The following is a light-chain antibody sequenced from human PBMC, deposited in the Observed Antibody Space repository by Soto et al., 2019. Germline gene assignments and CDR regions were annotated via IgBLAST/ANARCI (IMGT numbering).Light chain of an antibody. CDR1: QSLSGY. V-gene: IGKV3-11*01. CDR2: DAS. Sequence: EIVLTQSPATLSLSPGERATLSCRASQSLSGYLAWYQQKPGQAPRLLIYDASNRATGIPARFSGSGSGTDSTLTISILGPEDYAVYYCQQRRSWPITFGGGTKVEIK. CDR3: QQRRSWPIT. J-gene: IGKJ4*01.